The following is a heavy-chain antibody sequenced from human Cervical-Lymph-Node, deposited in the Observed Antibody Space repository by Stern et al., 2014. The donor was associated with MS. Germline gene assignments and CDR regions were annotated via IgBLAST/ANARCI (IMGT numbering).Heavy chain of an antibody. V-gene: IGHV1-69*01. Sequence: MQLVESGAEVKQPGSSAKVSCKASGGTFSDYAISWVRQAPGQGLEWMGGIIPIVGTANYAQEFQGRVTITLDESTSTACMELSSLRSEDTAVYYCARDLITMNRGGNWFDPWGQGTLVTVSS. CDR2: IIPIVGTA. CDR1: GGTFSDYA. D-gene: IGHD3-10*01. J-gene: IGHJ5*02. CDR3: ARDLITMNRGGNWFDP.